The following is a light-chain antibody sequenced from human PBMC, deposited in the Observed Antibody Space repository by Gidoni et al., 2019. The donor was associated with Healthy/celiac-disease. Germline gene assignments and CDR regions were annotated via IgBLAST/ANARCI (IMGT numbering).Light chain of an antibody. Sequence: SRASQSVSSNLSWYQQKPVQAPRLLIYVAYIRATGIPARFSGSGSGTEFTLTISILQSEDFAVYYCQQYYSRPPLTFGGGTKVEIK. CDR2: VAY. V-gene: IGKV3D-15*03. CDR3: QQYYSRPPLT. J-gene: IGKJ4*01. CDR1: QSVSSN.